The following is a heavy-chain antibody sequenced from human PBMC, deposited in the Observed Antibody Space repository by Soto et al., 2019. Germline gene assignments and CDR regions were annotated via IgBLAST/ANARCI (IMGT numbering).Heavy chain of an antibody. V-gene: IGHV4-4*07. CDR2: INTDELN. Sequence: WETLALICSVSGISITSDYWSLIRQCAWGGLGWMGLINTDELNTCSPSFKSRLTMSLDTSKNQVSLRLISVTAADTAVYFCARVPVAVAATEDYYGLDVWGQGTTVTVSS. D-gene: IGHD2-15*01. CDR1: GISITSDY. J-gene: IGHJ6*02. CDR3: ARVPVAVAATEDYYGLDV.